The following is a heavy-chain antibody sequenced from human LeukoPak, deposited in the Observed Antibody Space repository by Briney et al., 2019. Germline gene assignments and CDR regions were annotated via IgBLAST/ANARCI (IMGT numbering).Heavy chain of an antibody. V-gene: IGHV5-51*01. CDR3: ARHKAERGSSGYDWGAFDV. J-gene: IGHJ3*01. Sequence: GESLKISCKNSGYRFNNYWIGWVRQMPGKGLEWMGTIYPDDSDTRYSPSFQGQVTISADKSISTAYLQWSSLKASDTAMYYCARHKAERGSSGYDWGAFDVWGQGTMVTVSS. CDR1: GYRFNNYW. D-gene: IGHD5-12*01. CDR2: IYPDDSDT.